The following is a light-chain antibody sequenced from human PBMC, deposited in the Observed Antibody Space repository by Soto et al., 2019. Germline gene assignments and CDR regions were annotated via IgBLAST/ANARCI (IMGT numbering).Light chain of an antibody. V-gene: IGLV3-21*02. CDR1: NVGSKV. CDR3: QVWHIGSYRV. Sequence: SSVLTQPPSVSVAPGQTATISCGGNNVGSKVVHWYQQKPGQAPVLVVYDDTYRPSGIPERFSGSNSGNTATLTISRVEAGDEADYYCQVWHIGSYRVFGGGTKLTVL. CDR2: DDT. J-gene: IGLJ3*02.